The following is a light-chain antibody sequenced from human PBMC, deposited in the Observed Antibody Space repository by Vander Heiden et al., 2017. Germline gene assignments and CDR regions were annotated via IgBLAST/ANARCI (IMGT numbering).Light chain of an antibody. CDR2: DVS. V-gene: IGLV2-14*03. J-gene: IGLJ3*02. CDR3: SSYTTSGTSWM. Sequence: QSALTQPASVSGSPGQSLTISCTGTSSDVGGYNYVSWYQQHPGKAPKVMIYDVSNRPSGVSNRFSGSKSGSTASLTISGLQAEDEADYYCSSYTTSGTSWMFGGGTKLTVL. CDR1: SSDVGGYNY.